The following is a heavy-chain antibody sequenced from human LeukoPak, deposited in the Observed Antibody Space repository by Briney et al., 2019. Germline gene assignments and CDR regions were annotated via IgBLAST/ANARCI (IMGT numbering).Heavy chain of an antibody. CDR1: GFPFSEYG. J-gene: IGHJ5*02. Sequence: GGSLRLSCAPWGFPFSEYGMHCARHARGEGLEWVSYISSSPINIYPAHSVRGRFTISRDNAKNTVFLQMNSLRAEDTAVYYCARGSADDDDKWSDPWGQGTLVTVSS. CDR3: ARGSADDDDKWSDP. CDR2: ISSSPINI. D-gene: IGHD1-1*01. V-gene: IGHV3-48*03.